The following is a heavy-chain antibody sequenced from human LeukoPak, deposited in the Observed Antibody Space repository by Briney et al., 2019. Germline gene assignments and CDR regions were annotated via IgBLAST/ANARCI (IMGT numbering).Heavy chain of an antibody. V-gene: IGHV1-69*02. CDR3: AMIENYDSSTKPFDY. J-gene: IGHJ4*02. D-gene: IGHD3-22*01. CDR1: GGTFSSYT. Sequence: ASVKVSXKASGGTFSSYTISWVRQAPGQGLEWMGRIIPILDIANYAQKFQGRVTITADKSTSTAYMELSSLRSEDTAVYYCAMIENYDSSTKPFDYWGQGTLVTVSS. CDR2: IIPILDIA.